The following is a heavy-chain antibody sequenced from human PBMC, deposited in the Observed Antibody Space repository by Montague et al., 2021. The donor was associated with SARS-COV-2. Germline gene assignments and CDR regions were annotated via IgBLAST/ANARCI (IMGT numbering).Heavy chain of an antibody. CDR3: VRDQERSNWNYPDC. CDR2: IYNSGST. D-gene: IGHD1-20*01. J-gene: IGHJ4*02. V-gene: IGHV4-4*07. CDR1: GGSISGYY. Sequence: SETLSLTCTVSGGSISGYYWSWFRQSAGKGLEWIGRIYNSGSTSYNPSLKSRVTMSVDTSKNQFSLKLSSVTAADTAVYYCVRDQERSNWNYPDCWGQGTLVTVS.